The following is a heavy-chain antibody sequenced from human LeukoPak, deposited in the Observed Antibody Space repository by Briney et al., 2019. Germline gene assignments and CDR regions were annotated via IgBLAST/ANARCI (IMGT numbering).Heavy chain of an antibody. CDR1: GGTFSSYA. V-gene: IGHV1-69*05. J-gene: IGHJ4*02. CDR3: ARVAYSSTWGYFDY. Sequence: SVKVSCKASGGTFSSYAISWVRQAPGQGLEWMGRIIPIFGTANYAQKFQGRVTITTDESTSTAYMELSSLRAEDTAVYYCARVAYSSTWGYFDYWGQGTLVTVSS. D-gene: IGHD6-13*01. CDR2: IIPIFGTA.